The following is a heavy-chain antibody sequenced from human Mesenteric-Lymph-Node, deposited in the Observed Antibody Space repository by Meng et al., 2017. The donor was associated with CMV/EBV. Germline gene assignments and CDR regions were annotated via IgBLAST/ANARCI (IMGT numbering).Heavy chain of an antibody. CDR1: GGSISSGDYY. Sequence: SETLSLTCTVSGGSISSGDYYWSWIRQPPGKGLEWIGYIYYSGSTYYNPSLKSRVTISVDTSKNQFSLKLSSVTAADTAVYYCARFRFFCFITMIVVVIRDAFDIWGQGTMVTVSS. CDR3: ARFRFFCFITMIVVVIRDAFDI. V-gene: IGHV4-30-4*08. J-gene: IGHJ3*02. D-gene: IGHD3-22*01. CDR2: IYYSGST.